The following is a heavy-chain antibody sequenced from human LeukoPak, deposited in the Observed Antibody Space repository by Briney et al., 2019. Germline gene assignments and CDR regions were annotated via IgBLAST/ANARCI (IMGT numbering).Heavy chain of an antibody. J-gene: IGHJ4*02. D-gene: IGHD4-23*01. CDR2: IYSSGST. Sequence: SETLSLTCTFSGGSINSYYWSWIRQPAGKGLQWIGRIYSSGSTNYNPSLKSRVSMSVDTSKNQFSLKLTSVTAADTAVYYCARGGKATVVTMWGQGILVTVSS. CDR3: ARGGKATVVTM. CDR1: GGSINSYY. V-gene: IGHV4-4*07.